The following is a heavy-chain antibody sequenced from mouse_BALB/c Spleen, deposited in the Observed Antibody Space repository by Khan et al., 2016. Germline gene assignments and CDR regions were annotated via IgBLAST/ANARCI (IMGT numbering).Heavy chain of an antibody. V-gene: IGHV1-4*01. D-gene: IGHD2-1*01. CDR1: GYTFTIYT. CDR3: ERSGRNGGNYLFDY. J-gene: IGHJ2*01. Sequence: QVQLKQSGAELARPGASVKMSCKASGYTFTIYTMHWVNQRPGKGLEWIGYINPSSGYTNYNQKFKDKATLTADKSSSTAYMQLISLTSEDSAGYYGERSGRNGGNYLFDYWGQGTTLTVSS. CDR2: INPSSGYT.